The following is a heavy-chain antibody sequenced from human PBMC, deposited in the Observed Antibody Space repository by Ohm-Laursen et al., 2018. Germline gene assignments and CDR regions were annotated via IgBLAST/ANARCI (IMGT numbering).Heavy chain of an antibody. CDR1: GYTFTSYD. V-gene: IGHV1-8*01. Sequence: SSVKVSCKASGYTFTSYDINWVRQATGQGLEWMGWMNPNSGNTGYAQKFQGRVTMTRNTSISTAYMELSSLRSEDTAVYYCARGHRDIVVVVAATRFDYWGQGTLVTVSS. J-gene: IGHJ4*02. CDR2: MNPNSGNT. CDR3: ARGHRDIVVVVAATRFDY. D-gene: IGHD2-15*01.